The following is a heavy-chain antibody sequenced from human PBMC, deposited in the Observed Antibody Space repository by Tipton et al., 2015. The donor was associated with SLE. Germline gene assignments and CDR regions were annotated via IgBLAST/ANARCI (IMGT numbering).Heavy chain of an antibody. Sequence: LRLSCAVYGGSFSGYYWSWIRQPPGKGLEWIGEINHSGSTNYNPSLKSRVTISVDTSKNQFSLKLSSVTAADTAVHYCARRSRPFDYWGQGTLVTVSS. CDR3: ARRSRPFDY. CDR1: GGSFSGYY. V-gene: IGHV4-34*01. J-gene: IGHJ4*02. CDR2: INHSGST. D-gene: IGHD3-10*01.